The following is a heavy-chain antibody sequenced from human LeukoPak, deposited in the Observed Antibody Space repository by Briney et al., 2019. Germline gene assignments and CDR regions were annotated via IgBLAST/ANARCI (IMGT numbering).Heavy chain of an antibody. CDR2: INQDESVK. J-gene: IGHJ4*02. V-gene: IGHV3-7*01. CDR3: ARDPGSSAFDY. CDR1: GFTLTNYW. D-gene: IGHD5/OR15-5a*01. Sequence: PGGSLRLSCAASGFTLTNYWMTWVRQAPGKGLEFVANINQDESVKNYVDSVKGRFTISRDNAENSLHLQMNSLRVEDTAVYYCARDPGSSAFDYWGQGTLVTVSS.